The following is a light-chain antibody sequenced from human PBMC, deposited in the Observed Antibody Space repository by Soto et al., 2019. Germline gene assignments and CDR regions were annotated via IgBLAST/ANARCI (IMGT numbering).Light chain of an antibody. CDR2: GAS. CDR1: QTVSSSY. V-gene: IGKV3-20*01. J-gene: IGKJ5*01. Sequence: EIVLTQSPGTLSLSPGERATLSCRASQTVSSSYLAWYQQKPGQGPRLLIYGASNRATGIPDRFSGSGSGTDFTLTISGLESEDFAVYYCQQYGSSPFTFGLGTRLEIK. CDR3: QQYGSSPFT.